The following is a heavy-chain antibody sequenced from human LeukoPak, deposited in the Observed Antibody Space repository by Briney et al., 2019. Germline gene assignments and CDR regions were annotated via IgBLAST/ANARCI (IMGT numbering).Heavy chain of an antibody. CDR1: GYTLTELS. CDR2: FDPEDGET. J-gene: IGHJ3*02. CDR3: ATGLHSGSYQTGDAFDI. D-gene: IGHD1-26*01. V-gene: IGHV1-24*01. Sequence: ASVKVSCKVSGYTLTELSMHWVRQAPGKGLEWMGGFDPEDGETIYAQKFQGRVTMTEDTSTDTAYMELSSLRSEDTAVYYCATGLHSGSYQTGDAFDIWGQGTMVTASS.